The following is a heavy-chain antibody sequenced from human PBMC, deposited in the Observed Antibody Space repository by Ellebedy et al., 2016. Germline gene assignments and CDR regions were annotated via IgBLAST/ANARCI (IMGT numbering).Heavy chain of an antibody. D-gene: IGHD4-17*01. CDR1: GGTFSSYA. Sequence: ASVKVSCKASGGTFSSYAISWVRQAPGQGLVWMGGIIPIFGTANYAQKFQGKVTITADESTSTAYMELSSLRSEDTAVYYCAREPLTTVTTLRYWFDPWGQGTLVTVSS. J-gene: IGHJ5*02. CDR2: IIPIFGTA. V-gene: IGHV1-69*13. CDR3: AREPLTTVTTLRYWFDP.